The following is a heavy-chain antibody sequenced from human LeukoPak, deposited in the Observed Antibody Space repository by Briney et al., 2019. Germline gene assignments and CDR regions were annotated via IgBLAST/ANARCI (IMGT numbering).Heavy chain of an antibody. J-gene: IGHJ3*02. CDR3: ARETTVNFPDAFDI. CDR2: INQDGSEK. Sequence: PGGSLRLSCAASGFTFSSYWMSWVRQAPGKGLEWVAHINQDGSEKYYVDSVKGRFTISRDNAKNSLYLQMNSLRAEDTAVYYCARETTVNFPDAFDIWGQGTMVTVSS. V-gene: IGHV3-7*03. D-gene: IGHD4-17*01. CDR1: GFTFSSYW.